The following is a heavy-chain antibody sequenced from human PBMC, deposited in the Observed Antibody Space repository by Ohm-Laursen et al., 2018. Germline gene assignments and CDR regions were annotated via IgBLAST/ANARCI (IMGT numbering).Heavy chain of an antibody. J-gene: IGHJ3*02. Sequence: SLRLSCSASGFTFSDHGMNWVRQAPGKGLEWLSYINAYKNDLFYADSVKGRFTISRDNAEVLMYLQMDRLRDDDTAVYYFARDQDYYDRGVTRPPDGFDIWGQGKRVTASS. CDR2: INAYKNDL. CDR1: GFTFSDHG. CDR3: ARDQDYYDRGVTRPPDGFDI. D-gene: IGHD3-22*01. V-gene: IGHV3-48*02.